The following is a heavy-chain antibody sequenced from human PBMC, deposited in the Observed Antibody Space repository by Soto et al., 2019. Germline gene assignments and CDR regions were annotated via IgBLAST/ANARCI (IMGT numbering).Heavy chain of an antibody. CDR1: GGIFHGYG. D-gene: IGHD5-12*01. J-gene: IGHJ4*02. CDR3: ARQDLLATRALAHFDY. CDR2: IRFDGSNE. Sequence: GGSLRLSCAVPGGIFHGYGMHWVRQAPGKGLEWVAIIRFDGSNEEYADSVKGRFTISRDNSKNTLYLQMNTLGAEDTAVYYCARQDLLATRALAHFDYWGQGTLVTVSS. V-gene: IGHV3-33*01.